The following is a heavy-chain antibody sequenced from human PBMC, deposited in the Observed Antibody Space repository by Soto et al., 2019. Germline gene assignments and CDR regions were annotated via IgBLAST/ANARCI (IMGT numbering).Heavy chain of an antibody. CDR3: ARDLGCSSTSCYLHWFDP. Sequence: QVQLVQSGAEVKKPGSSVKVSCKASGGTFSSYAISWVRQAPGQGLEWMGGIIPIFGTANYAQKSQGRVTITADESTSTAYMEMSSVRSEDTAVYYCARDLGCSSTSCYLHWFDPWGQGTLVTVSS. CDR1: GGTFSSYA. D-gene: IGHD2-2*01. V-gene: IGHV1-69*01. J-gene: IGHJ5*02. CDR2: IIPIFGTA.